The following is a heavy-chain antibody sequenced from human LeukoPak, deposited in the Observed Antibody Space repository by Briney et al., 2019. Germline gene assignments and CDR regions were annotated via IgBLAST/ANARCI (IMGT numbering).Heavy chain of an antibody. CDR3: ARDEGLRFLEWLCSY. J-gene: IGHJ4*02. D-gene: IGHD3-3*01. CDR1: GFTFSSYA. CDR2: ISYDGSNK. Sequence: GGSLRLSCAVSGFTFSSYAMHWVRQAPGKGLEWVAVISYDGSNKYYADSVKGRFTISRDNSKNTLYLQMNSLRAEDTAVYYCARDEGLRFLEWLCSYWGQGTLVTVSS. V-gene: IGHV3-30-3*01.